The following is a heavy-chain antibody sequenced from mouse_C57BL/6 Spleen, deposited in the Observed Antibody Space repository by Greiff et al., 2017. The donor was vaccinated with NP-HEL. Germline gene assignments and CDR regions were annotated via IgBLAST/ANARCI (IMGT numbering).Heavy chain of an antibody. CDR3: ASTSTSDYAWFAY. CDR1: GYTFTSYW. D-gene: IGHD2-4*01. CDR2: INPSSGYT. J-gene: IGHJ3*01. V-gene: IGHV1-7*01. Sequence: VQLKESGAELAKPGASVTLSCKASGYTFTSYWMHWVKQRPGQGLEWIGYINPSSGYTKYNQKFKDKATLTADKSSSTAYMQLSSLTYEDSAVYYCASTSTSDYAWFAYWGQGTLVTVSA.